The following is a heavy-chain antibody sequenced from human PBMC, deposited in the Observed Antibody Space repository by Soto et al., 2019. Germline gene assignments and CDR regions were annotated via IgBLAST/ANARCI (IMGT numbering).Heavy chain of an antibody. D-gene: IGHD1-7*01. CDR1: GGTFSSYA. Sequence: SVKVACKASGGTFSSYAISWVRQAPGQGLEWMGGIIPIFGTANYAPKFQGRVTITADESTSTAYMELSSLRSEDTAVYYCARSDPSYNWNWGWFDPWGQGTLVTVSS. V-gene: IGHV1-69*13. J-gene: IGHJ5*02. CDR3: ARSDPSYNWNWGWFDP. CDR2: IIPIFGTA.